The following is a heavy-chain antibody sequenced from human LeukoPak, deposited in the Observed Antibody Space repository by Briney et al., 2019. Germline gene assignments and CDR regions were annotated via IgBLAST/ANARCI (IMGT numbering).Heavy chain of an antibody. D-gene: IGHD2-2*01. Sequence: GGSLRLSCAASGFTFSSYAMSWVRQAPGKGLEWVSAISGSGGSTYYADSVKGRFTISRDNSKNTLYLQMNSLRAEDTAVYYCAGGADIVVVPAAMDDAFDIWGQGTMVTVSS. CDR3: AGGADIVVVPAAMDDAFDI. V-gene: IGHV3-23*01. CDR2: ISGSGGST. CDR1: GFTFSSYA. J-gene: IGHJ3*02.